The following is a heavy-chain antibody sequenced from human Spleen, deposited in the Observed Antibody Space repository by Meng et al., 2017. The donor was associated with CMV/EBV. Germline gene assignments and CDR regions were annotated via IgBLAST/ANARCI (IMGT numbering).Heavy chain of an antibody. CDR2: ISAYNGNT. D-gene: IGHD3-3*01. J-gene: IGHJ6*02. V-gene: IGHV1-18*04. Sequence: ASVKVSCKASGYTFTSYYMHWVRQAPGQGLEWMGWISAYNGNTNYAQKLQGRVTMTTDTSTSTAYMELRSLRSDDTAVYYCAREVHTYYDFWSGYYYYYYGMDVWGQGTTVTVSS. CDR3: AREVHTYYDFWSGYYYYYYGMDV. CDR1: GYTFTSYY.